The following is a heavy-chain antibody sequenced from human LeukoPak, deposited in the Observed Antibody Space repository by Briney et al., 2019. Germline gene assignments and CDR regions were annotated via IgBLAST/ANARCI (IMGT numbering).Heavy chain of an antibody. D-gene: IGHD6-6*01. CDR3: SRPYCSSNTFDY. V-gene: IGHV1-2*06. CDR2: INPNSGGT. J-gene: IGHJ4*02. CDR1: GYTFTVYY. Sequence: ASVKVSCKASGYTFTVYYMHWVRQAPGQGLEWMGRINPNSGGTNYAQKFQGRVTMTRDTSISTAYMEQSRLRSDDTAVDYWSRPYCSSNTFDYWGQGRLVTVSS.